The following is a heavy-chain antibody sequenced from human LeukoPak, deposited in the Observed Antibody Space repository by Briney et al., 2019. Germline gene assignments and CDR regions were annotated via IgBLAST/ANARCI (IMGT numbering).Heavy chain of an antibody. V-gene: IGHV3-21*01. D-gene: IGHD2-15*01. CDR3: ARARSGGSRFDY. CDR2: ISSSSSYI. CDR1: GFTFSSYS. J-gene: IGHJ4*02. Sequence: GGSLSLSCAASGFTFSSYSMNWVRQAPGKGLEWVSSISSSSSYIYYADSVKGRFTISRDNAKNSLYLQMNSLRAEDTAVYYRARARSGGSRFDYWGQGTLVTVSS.